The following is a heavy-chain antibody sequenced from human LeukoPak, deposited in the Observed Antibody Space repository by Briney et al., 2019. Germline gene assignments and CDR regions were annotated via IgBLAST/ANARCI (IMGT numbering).Heavy chain of an antibody. V-gene: IGHV3-30*02. Sequence: PGGSLRLSCAASGFTFSSSGMHWVRQAPGKGLEWVTFIRYDGSYKYYADSVKGRFTISRDNSKNTLSLQMHSLRPDDTAMYYCAKSPGRILTGYHELDYWGQGTLVTVSS. CDR1: GFTFSSSG. J-gene: IGHJ4*02. CDR2: IRYDGSYK. CDR3: AKSPGRILTGYHELDY. D-gene: IGHD3-9*01.